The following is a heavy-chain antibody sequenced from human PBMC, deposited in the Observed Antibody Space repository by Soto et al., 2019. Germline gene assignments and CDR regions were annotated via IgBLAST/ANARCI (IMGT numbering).Heavy chain of an antibody. V-gene: IGHV4-34*12. Sequence: SETLSLTCEVYGGSFSAYYWSWIRQPPGKGLEWIGEIFHGGSTIYSPSLKSRVTISVDTSKNQFSLELSSVTAADTAVYYCARPHYESSTFYSYFDYWGQGTLVTVSS. CDR2: IFHGGST. D-gene: IGHD3-22*01. CDR3: ARPHYESSTFYSYFDY. CDR1: GGSFSAYY. J-gene: IGHJ4*02.